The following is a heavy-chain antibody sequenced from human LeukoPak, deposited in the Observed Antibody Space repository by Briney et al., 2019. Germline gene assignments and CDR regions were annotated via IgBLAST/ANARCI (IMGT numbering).Heavy chain of an antibody. J-gene: IGHJ4*02. Sequence: GGSLRLSCAASGFTFSSYAMSWVRQAPGKGLEWVSAITGSGGDTYYADSVKGRFTISRDNSKNTLSLQLNSLRPEDTAVYYCAKDETYQWGQGTLVTVSS. CDR2: ITGSGGDT. D-gene: IGHD2-2*01. V-gene: IGHV3-23*01. CDR3: AKDETYQ. CDR1: GFTFSSYA.